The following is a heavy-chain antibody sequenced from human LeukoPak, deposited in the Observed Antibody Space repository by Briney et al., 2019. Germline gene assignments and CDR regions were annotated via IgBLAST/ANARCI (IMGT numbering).Heavy chain of an antibody. J-gene: IGHJ3*02. V-gene: IGHV3-30-3*01. CDR1: GFTFSACF. CDR2: IASDGTHT. D-gene: IGHD2-21*01. Sequence: GGSLRLSCAASGFTFSACFMHWVRQAPGKGLEWVADIASDGTHTFYAESVKGRFTISRDNSKNTLYLQMNSLRAEDTAVYFCARERQDTVLHSGAFDIWGQGTMVTVSS. CDR3: ARERQDTVLHSGAFDI.